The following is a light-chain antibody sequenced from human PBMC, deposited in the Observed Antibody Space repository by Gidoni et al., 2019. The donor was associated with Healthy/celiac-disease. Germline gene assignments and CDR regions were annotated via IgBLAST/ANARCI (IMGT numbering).Light chain of an antibody. CDR1: QSVLYSSNNKNY. CDR3: QQYYSTPLT. J-gene: IGKJ4*01. V-gene: IGKV4-1*01. CDR2: WAS. Sequence: ATINCKSSQSVLYSSNNKNYLAWYQQKPGQPPKLLIYWASTRESGVPDRFSGSGSGTDFTLTISSLQAEDVAVYYCQQYYSTPLTFGGGTKVEIK.